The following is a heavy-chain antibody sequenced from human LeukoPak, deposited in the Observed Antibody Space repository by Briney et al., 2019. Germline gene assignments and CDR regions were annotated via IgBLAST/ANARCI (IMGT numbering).Heavy chain of an antibody. V-gene: IGHV4-39*01. Sequence: PSETLSLTCTVSDGSISNSSYYWGWIRQPPGKGLEWIGSMYYSGSTYYNPSLKCRATISVDTSKNQFSLKLSSVPAADTDVYYCARHGRMGTINPSYWGQGTLVTVSS. J-gene: IGHJ4*02. CDR1: DGSISNSSYY. CDR3: ARHGRMGTINPSY. D-gene: IGHD5-24*01. CDR2: MYYSGST.